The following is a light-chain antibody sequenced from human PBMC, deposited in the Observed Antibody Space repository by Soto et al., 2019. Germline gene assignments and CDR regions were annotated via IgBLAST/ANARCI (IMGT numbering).Light chain of an antibody. CDR1: QSVSSN. J-gene: IGKJ3*01. CDR2: DAS. CDR3: QQYNNWLFT. Sequence: EIVMTQSPATLSVSPGERATLSCRASQSVSSNLAWYQQKPGQVPRLLIYDASTRATAIPARFSGSGSGIEFTLTISSLQPEDFAVYYCQQYNNWLFTFGQGTKVDI. V-gene: IGKV3D-15*01.